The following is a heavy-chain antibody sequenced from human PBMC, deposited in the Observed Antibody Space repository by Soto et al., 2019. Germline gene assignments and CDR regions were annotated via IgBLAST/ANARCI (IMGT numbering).Heavy chain of an antibody. D-gene: IGHD2-2*01. V-gene: IGHV1-69*01. CDR3: ARSQGSSTSLEIYYYYYYGMDV. Sequence: QVQLVQSGAEVKKPGSSVKVSCKASGGTFSSYCISWVRQAPGQELEWMGGIIPISGTANCGQKVQGRVTITADESTSTAYMELSSLRSEDTAVYYCARSQGSSTSLEIYYYYYYGMDVWGQGTTVTVSS. CDR2: IIPISGTA. CDR1: GGTFSSYC. J-gene: IGHJ6*02.